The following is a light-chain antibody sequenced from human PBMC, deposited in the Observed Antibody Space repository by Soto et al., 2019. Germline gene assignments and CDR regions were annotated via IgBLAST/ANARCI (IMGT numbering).Light chain of an antibody. Sequence: EIVMTQSPATLSVSPGERVTLSCRASQSVGGNLAWYQQKPGQAPRLLISGASTRATDIAARFSGSGSGTEFTLTISSMQSEDFAVYYCQQYNNWPLTFGGGTKVDLK. CDR1: QSVGGN. CDR3: QQYNNWPLT. V-gene: IGKV3-15*01. J-gene: IGKJ4*01. CDR2: GAS.